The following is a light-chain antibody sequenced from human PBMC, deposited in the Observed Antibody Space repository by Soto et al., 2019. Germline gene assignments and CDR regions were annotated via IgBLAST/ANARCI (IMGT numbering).Light chain of an antibody. Sequence: EVVLTQSPGTLSLSPGERATLSCRASQSVSNNYFAWYQQKPGQAPRLLIFGSSDRATGIPDRFSGSGSGTDFTPTTSRLEPKFFPVYYCKQYGSSPPYTFGQGTKLEIK. V-gene: IGKV3-20*01. J-gene: IGKJ2*01. CDR3: KQYGSSPPYT. CDR1: QSVSNNY. CDR2: GSS.